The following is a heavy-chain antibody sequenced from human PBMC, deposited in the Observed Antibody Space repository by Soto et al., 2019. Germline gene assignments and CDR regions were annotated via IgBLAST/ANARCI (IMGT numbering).Heavy chain of an antibody. Sequence: SETLSLTCTVSGGSISSSSYYWGWIRQPPGKGLEWIGSIYYSGSTYYNPSLKSRVTISVDTSKNQFSLKLSSVTAADTAVYYCARHETTVMSPIHHYFDYWGQGTLVTVSS. CDR3: ARHETTVMSPIHHYFDY. J-gene: IGHJ4*02. CDR1: GGSISSSSYY. CDR2: IYYSGST. D-gene: IGHD4-4*01. V-gene: IGHV4-39*01.